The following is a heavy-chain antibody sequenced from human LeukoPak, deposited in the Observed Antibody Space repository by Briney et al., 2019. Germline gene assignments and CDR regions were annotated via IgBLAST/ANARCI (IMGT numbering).Heavy chain of an antibody. D-gene: IGHD6-13*01. J-gene: IGHJ4*02. Sequence: PSETLSLTCAVYGGSFSGYYWSWIRQPPGKGLEWIGKINHSGSTNYNPSLKSRVTISVDTSKNQLSLKLSSVTAADTAVYYCARGSIAAAGGGFDYWGQGTLVTVSS. CDR2: INHSGST. CDR1: GGSFSGYY. CDR3: ARGSIAAAGGGFDY. V-gene: IGHV4-34*01.